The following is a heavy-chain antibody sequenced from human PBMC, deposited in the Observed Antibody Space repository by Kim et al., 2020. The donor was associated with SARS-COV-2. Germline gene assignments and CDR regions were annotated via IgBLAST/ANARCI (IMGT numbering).Heavy chain of an antibody. J-gene: IGHJ4*02. D-gene: IGHD3-10*01. CDR1: GFTFDDYA. Sequence: GGSLRLSCAASGFTFDDYAMHWVRQAPGKGLEWVSLISGDGGSTYYADSVKGRFTISRDNSKNSLYLQMNSLRTEDTALYYCASPPQTSYYGSGSYRWFFDYWGQGTLVTVSS. CDR2: ISGDGGST. V-gene: IGHV3-43*02. CDR3: ASPPQTSYYGSGSYRWFFDY.